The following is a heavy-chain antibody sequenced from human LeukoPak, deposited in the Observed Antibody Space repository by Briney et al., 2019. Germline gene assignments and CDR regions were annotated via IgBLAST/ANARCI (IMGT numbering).Heavy chain of an antibody. J-gene: IGHJ4*02. CDR3: ARDPYYYDFWSGYYFDY. V-gene: IGHV3-48*01. CDR1: GFTFANAW. D-gene: IGHD3-3*01. Sequence: PGGSLRLSCTSSGFTFANAWMNWVRQAPGKGLEWVSYISSSSSTIYYADSVKGRFTISRDNAKNSLYLQMNSLRAEDTAVYYCARDPYYYDFWSGYYFDYWGQGTLVTVSS. CDR2: ISSSSSTI.